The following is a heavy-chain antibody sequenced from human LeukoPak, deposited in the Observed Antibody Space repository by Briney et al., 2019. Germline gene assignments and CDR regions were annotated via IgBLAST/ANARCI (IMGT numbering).Heavy chain of an antibody. V-gene: IGHV3-74*01. CDR1: GFTFSPYW. Sequence: GGSLRLSCAASGFTFSPYWMHWVRQAPGKGLVWVSHINSGGSSTSYADSVKGRFTISRDNAKNTLFMQMHSLRADDTAVYYCARSFGGTYYFDYWGQGTLVTVSS. D-gene: IGHD1-26*01. CDR2: INSGGSST. CDR3: ARSFGGTYYFDY. J-gene: IGHJ4*02.